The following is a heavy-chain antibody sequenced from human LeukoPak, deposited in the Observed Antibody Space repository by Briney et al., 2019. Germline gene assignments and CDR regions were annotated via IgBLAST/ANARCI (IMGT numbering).Heavy chain of an antibody. CDR2: ISSSSSYI. V-gene: IGHV3-21*01. CDR3: ARGDYSQYDY. CDR1: GFTFSSYS. Sequence: TGGSLRLSCAASGFTFSSYSMNWVRQAPGKGLEWVSSISSSSSYIYYADSVKGRFTTSRDNAKNSLYLQMNSLRAEDTAVYYCARGDYSQYDYWGQGTLVTVSS. J-gene: IGHJ4*02. D-gene: IGHD2-15*01.